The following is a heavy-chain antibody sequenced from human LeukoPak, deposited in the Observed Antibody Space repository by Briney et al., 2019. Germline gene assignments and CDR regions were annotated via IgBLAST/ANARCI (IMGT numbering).Heavy chain of an antibody. CDR1: GFTFSDHY. V-gene: IGHV3-72*01. D-gene: IGHD6-13*01. CDR2: IRNKANSYTT. Sequence: GGSLRLSCAASGFTFSDHYMDWVSQAPGKGLEWVGRIRNKANSYTTEFAASVKGRFTISRDDSKNSLYLQMNGLKTDDTAVYFCARASSTYYYDYWGQGTLVTVSS. CDR3: ARASSTYYYDY. J-gene: IGHJ4*02.